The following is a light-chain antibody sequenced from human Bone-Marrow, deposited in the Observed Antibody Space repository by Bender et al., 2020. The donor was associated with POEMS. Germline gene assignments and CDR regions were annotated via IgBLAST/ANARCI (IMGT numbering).Light chain of an antibody. CDR2: EVN. CDR1: SSDIGSYNL. Sequence: QSALTQPRSVSGSPGQSITISCTGTSSDIGSYNLVSWYQQHPGKAPKVMIYEVNKRPSGVSNRFSGSKSGNTASLTISGLQAEDEADYYCCSYAGSTTWVFGGGTKLTVL. J-gene: IGLJ3*02. CDR3: CSYAGSTTWV. V-gene: IGLV2-23*02.